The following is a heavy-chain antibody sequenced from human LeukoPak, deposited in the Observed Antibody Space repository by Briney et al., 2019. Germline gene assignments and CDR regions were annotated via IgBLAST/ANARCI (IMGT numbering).Heavy chain of an antibody. CDR2: IYTSGST. CDR1: GGSISSGSYY. D-gene: IGHD3-16*02. CDR3: AREGDYVWGSYRWRYDAFDI. J-gene: IGHJ3*02. V-gene: IGHV4-61*02. Sequence: SETLSLTCTVSGGSISSGSYYWSWIRQPAGKGLEWIGRIYTSGSTNHNPSLKSRVTISVDTSKNQFSLKLSSVTAADTAVYYCAREGDYVWGSYRWRYDAFDIWGQGTMVTVSS.